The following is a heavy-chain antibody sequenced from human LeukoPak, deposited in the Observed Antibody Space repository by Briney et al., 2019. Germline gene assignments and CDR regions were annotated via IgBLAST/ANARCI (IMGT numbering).Heavy chain of an antibody. V-gene: IGHV3-7*04. CDR1: GFTFSTYW. Sequence: PGGSLRLSCAASGFTFSTYWMNWVRQAPGKGLEWVANIKQDGSIQYYVDSVRGRFTISRDSAKNSLYLQMNSLRAEDTAVYYCAGDISSSGGLEYWGQGTLVTVSS. CDR3: AGDISSSGGLEY. D-gene: IGHD6-6*01. J-gene: IGHJ4*02. CDR2: IKQDGSIQ.